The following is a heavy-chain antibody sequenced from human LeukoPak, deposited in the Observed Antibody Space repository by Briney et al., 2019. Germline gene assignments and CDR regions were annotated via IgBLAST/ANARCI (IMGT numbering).Heavy chain of an antibody. Sequence: GGSLRLSCAASGFTFDDYAMHWVRQAPGKGLEWVSGVSWNSGSIGYADSVKGRFTISRDNAKNSLYLQMNSLRAEDTAVYYCARNGVAGTYYGMDVWGQGTTVTVSS. D-gene: IGHD6-19*01. J-gene: IGHJ6*02. CDR2: VSWNSGSI. CDR1: GFTFDDYA. V-gene: IGHV3-9*01. CDR3: ARNGVAGTYYGMDV.